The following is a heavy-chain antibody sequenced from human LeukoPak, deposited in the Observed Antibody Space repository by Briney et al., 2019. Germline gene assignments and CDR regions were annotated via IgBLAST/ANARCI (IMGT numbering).Heavy chain of an antibody. D-gene: IGHD4-23*01. Sequence: SVKGRFTISRDNAKNSLYLQMNGLRAEDTAVYYCARDPYGGNSPDDYWGQGTLVTVSS. V-gene: IGHV3-11*06. CDR3: ARDPYGGNSPDDY. J-gene: IGHJ4*02.